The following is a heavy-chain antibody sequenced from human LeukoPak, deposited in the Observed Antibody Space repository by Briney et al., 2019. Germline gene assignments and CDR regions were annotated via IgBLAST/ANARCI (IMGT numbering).Heavy chain of an antibody. D-gene: IGHD3-22*01. CDR3: ARDGYYYDSSGYLDAFDI. Sequence: PSETLSLTCTVSGGSISISSYYWSWIRQPAGKGLEWIGRIYTSGSTNYNPSLKSRVTMSVDTSKNQFSLKLSSVTAADTAVYYCARDGYYYDSSGYLDAFDIWGQGTMVTVSS. J-gene: IGHJ3*02. CDR1: GGSISISSYY. CDR2: IYTSGST. V-gene: IGHV4-61*02.